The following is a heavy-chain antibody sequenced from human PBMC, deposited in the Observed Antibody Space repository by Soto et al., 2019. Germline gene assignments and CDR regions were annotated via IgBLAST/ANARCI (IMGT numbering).Heavy chain of an antibody. CDR3: ARGRRREYNWGDYYYYYGMDV. D-gene: IGHD7-27*01. J-gene: IGHJ6*02. CDR2: IIPILGIA. V-gene: IGHV1-69*02. CDR1: GGTFSSYT. Sequence: SVKVSCKASGGTFSSYTISWVRQAPGQGLEWMGRIIPILGIANYAQKFQGRVTITADKSTSTAYMELSSLRSEDTAVYYCARGRRREYNWGDYYYYYGMDVWGQGTTVTVSS.